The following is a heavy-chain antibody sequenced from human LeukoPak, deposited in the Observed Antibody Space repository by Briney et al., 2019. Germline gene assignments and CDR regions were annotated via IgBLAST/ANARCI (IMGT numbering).Heavy chain of an antibody. D-gene: IGHD6-19*01. CDR1: GFTFGSYW. CDR3: AREWVRDGWLVPRYYYYGMDV. V-gene: IGHV3-7*01. CDR2: IKQDGSEK. Sequence: GGSLRLSCAASGFTFGSYWMSWVRQAPGKGLEWVANIKQDGSEKYYVDSVKGRFTISRDNAKNSLYLQMNSLRAEDTAVYYCAREWVRDGWLVPRYYYYGMDVWGQGTTVTVSS. J-gene: IGHJ6*02.